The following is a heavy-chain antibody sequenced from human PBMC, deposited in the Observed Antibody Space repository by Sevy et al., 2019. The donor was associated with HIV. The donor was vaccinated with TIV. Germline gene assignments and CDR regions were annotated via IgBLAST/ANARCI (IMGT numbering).Heavy chain of an antibody. CDR2: INSDGSST. CDR1: GFTFSSYW. CDR3: ARGYMITQAFDI. V-gene: IGHV3-74*01. D-gene: IGHD3-16*01. J-gene: IGHJ3*02. Sequence: GGSLRLSCAASGFTFSSYWMHWVRQAPGKGLVWVSRINSDGSSTSYADSVKGRFTISRDNAKNTLYLQMNSLRAEDTAVYYCARGYMITQAFDIWGQRTMVTVSS.